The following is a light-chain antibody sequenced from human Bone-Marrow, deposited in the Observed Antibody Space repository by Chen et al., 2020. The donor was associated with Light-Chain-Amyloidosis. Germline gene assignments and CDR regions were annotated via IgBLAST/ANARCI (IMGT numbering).Light chain of an antibody. CDR2: EVS. V-gene: IGLV2-14*01. Sequence: QSALTQPASVSGSPGQSITISCPGTSSDVGGYNYVSWYQHSPGNAPKLIIYEVSKRPSVVSNLFSGSKSGNTASLTISGLQAEDETDYYCTSYTSSNTILFGGVTKLTVL. CDR3: TSYTSSNTIL. J-gene: IGLJ2*01. CDR1: SSDVGGYNY.